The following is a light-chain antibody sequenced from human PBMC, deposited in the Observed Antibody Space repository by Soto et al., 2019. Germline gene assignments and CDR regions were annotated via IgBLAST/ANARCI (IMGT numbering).Light chain of an antibody. Sequence: EIVMTQSPATLSVSPGERVTLSCRASQSVSNNLVWYQQKPGQAPRLLIYDASNRATGVPARFSGSGSGTDFTLTISSLEPEDFALYYCQQRNNWPPITFGQGTRLEIK. V-gene: IGKV3-11*01. CDR3: QQRNNWPPIT. J-gene: IGKJ5*01. CDR2: DAS. CDR1: QSVSNN.